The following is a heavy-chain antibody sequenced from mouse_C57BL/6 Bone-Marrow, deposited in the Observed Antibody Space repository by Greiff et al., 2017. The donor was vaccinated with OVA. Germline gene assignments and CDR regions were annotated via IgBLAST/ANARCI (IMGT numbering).Heavy chain of an antibody. CDR2: ISSGGSYT. Sequence: EVQVVESGGDLVKPGGSLKLSCAASGFTFSSYGMSWVRQTPDKRLEWVATISSGGSYTYYPDSVKGRFTISRDNAKNTLYLLMSSLKSEDTAMYYCARPYDGYYWYFDVWGTGTTVTVSS. CDR3: ARPYDGYYWYFDV. V-gene: IGHV5-6*01. J-gene: IGHJ1*03. CDR1: GFTFSSYG. D-gene: IGHD2-3*01.